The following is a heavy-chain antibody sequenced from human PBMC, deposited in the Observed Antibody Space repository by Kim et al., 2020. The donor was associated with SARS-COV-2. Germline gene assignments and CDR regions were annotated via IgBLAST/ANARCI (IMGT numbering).Heavy chain of an antibody. V-gene: IGHV4-39*01. D-gene: IGHD2-21*02. CDR2: IYYSGST. CDR3: ARRGTATLTSFDY. CDR1: GGSISSSSYY. Sequence: SETLSLTCTVSGGSISSSSYYWGWIRQPPGKGLEWIGSIYYSGSTYYNPSLKSRVTISVDTSKNQFSLKLSSVTAADTAVYYCARRGTATLTSFDYWGQGTLVTVSS. J-gene: IGHJ4*02.